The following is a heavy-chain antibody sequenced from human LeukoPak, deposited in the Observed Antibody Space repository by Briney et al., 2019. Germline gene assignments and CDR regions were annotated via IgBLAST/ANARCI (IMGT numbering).Heavy chain of an antibody. D-gene: IGHD1-1*01. J-gene: IGHJ4*02. Sequence: GESLKISCKASGYSFTSYWIGWVRQLPGKGLECMGIIYPGDSDTRYSPSFQGQVTISADKSISTAYLQWSSLKASDTAMYYCARHETGPYFDYWGQGTLVTVSS. CDR3: ARHETGPYFDY. CDR1: GYSFTSYW. CDR2: IYPGDSDT. V-gene: IGHV5-51*01.